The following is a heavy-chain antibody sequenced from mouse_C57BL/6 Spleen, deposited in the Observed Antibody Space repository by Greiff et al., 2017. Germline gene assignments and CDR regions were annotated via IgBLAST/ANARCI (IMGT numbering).Heavy chain of an antibody. CDR1: GYSITSGYY. J-gene: IGHJ2*01. V-gene: IGHV3-6*01. D-gene: IGHD2-14*01. CDR2: ISYDGSN. Sequence: EVQVVESGPGLVKPSQSLSLTCSVTGYSITSGYYWNWIRQFPGNKLEWMGYISYDGSNNYNPSLKNLVSITRETSKNQFFLKLNAVTTEDTATYYCARGKYDGFDYWGQGTTLTVSS. CDR3: ARGKYDGFDY.